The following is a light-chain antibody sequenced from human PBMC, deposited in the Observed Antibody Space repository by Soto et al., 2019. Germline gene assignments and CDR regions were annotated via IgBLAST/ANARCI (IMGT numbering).Light chain of an antibody. Sequence: DIVLTQSPGTLSLSPGERAPLSCGASQSVDKSYMAWYQQKPGQRPRRLIFGPSIRAPGIPDRFSGSGSETDYTLTICRLEPEDFAVYYCQHYGQPLTFGGGTKVEIK. CDR1: QSVDKSY. CDR2: GPS. CDR3: QHYGQPLT. V-gene: IGKV3-20*01. J-gene: IGKJ4*01.